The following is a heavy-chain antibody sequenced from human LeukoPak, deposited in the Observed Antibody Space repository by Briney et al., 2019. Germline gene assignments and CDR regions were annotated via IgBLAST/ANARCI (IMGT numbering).Heavy chain of an antibody. Sequence: PGGSLRLSCAASGFTFSSYAMHWVRQAPGKGLEWVAVISYDGSNKYYAGSVKGRFTISRDNSKNTLYLQMNSLRDEDTAVYFCARRPYSDTSGRLSDVWGQGTTVTVSS. CDR3: ARRPYSDTSGRLSDV. D-gene: IGHD3-22*01. V-gene: IGHV3-30-3*01. J-gene: IGHJ6*02. CDR1: GFTFSSYA. CDR2: ISYDGSNK.